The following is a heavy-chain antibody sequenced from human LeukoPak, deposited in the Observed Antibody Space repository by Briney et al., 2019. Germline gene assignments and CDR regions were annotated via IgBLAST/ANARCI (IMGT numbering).Heavy chain of an antibody. Sequence: GALRLSCAASGFTFSSYSMNWVRQAPGKGLEWVSSISSSSSYIYYADSVKGRFTISRDNAKNSLYLQMNSLRAEDTAVYYCARARSSYGGNSVGGYYYGMDVWGQGTTVTVSS. D-gene: IGHD4-23*01. J-gene: IGHJ6*02. CDR3: ARARSSYGGNSVGGYYYGMDV. CDR2: ISSSSSYI. V-gene: IGHV3-21*01. CDR1: GFTFSSYS.